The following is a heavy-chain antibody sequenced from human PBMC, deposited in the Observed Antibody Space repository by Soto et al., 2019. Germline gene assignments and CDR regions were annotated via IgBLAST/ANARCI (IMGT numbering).Heavy chain of an antibody. D-gene: IGHD7-27*01. CDR2: IWNDGSNK. Sequence: GGSLRLSCAASGFTFSSYGMHWVRQAPGKGREWVAVIWNDGSNKYYADSVKGRFTVSRDTSKNTVYLQMNSLRAEDTAVYYCTGDAPGAGDPPYYLDYWGQGTMVTVSS. V-gene: IGHV3-33*08. CDR1: GFTFSSYG. J-gene: IGHJ4*02. CDR3: TGDAPGAGDPPYYLDY.